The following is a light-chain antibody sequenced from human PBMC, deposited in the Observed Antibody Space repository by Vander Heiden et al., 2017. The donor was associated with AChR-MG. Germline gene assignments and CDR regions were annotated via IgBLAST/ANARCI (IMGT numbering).Light chain of an antibody. CDR2: KAS. J-gene: IGKJ1*01. CDR1: RSISSW. CDR3: QQYNSYSGT. V-gene: IGKV1-5*03. Sequence: DIQMTQSPSTLSASVGDRVTITCRASRSISSWLAWYQQKPGKAPKLLIYKASSLESGVPSRFSGSGSGTDFTLTISSLQPDDFATYYCQQYNSYSGTFGQGTKVEIK.